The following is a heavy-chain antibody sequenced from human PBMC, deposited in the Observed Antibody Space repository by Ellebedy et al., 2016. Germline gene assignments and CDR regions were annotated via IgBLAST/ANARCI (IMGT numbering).Heavy chain of an antibody. V-gene: IGHV3-23*01. CDR1: GFTFSSYA. Sequence: GESLKISCAASGFTFSSYAMNWVRQAPGKGLEWVSAISGSGGSTYYADSVKGRFTISRDNSKNTLYLQMNSLRAEDTAVYYCAKAGESSTLYYFDYWGQGTLVTVSS. J-gene: IGHJ4*02. D-gene: IGHD2-2*01. CDR3: AKAGESSTLYYFDY. CDR2: ISGSGGST.